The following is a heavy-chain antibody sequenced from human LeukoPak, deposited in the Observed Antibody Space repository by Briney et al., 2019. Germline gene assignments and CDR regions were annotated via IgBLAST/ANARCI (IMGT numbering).Heavy chain of an antibody. CDR2: IIPIFGTA. V-gene: IGHV1-69*13. CDR3: ARERGITSYFDY. Sequence: SSVKVTCQACGGTFSSYAISWVRQAPGKGLEWKGGIIPIFGTANYAQKFQGRVTITADESTSTAYMELSSLRSEDTAVYYCARERGITSYFDYWGQGTRVTVSS. D-gene: IGHD3-10*01. J-gene: IGHJ4*02. CDR1: GGTFSSYA.